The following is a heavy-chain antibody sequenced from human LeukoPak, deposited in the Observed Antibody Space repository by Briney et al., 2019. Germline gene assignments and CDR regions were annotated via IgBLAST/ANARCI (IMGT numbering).Heavy chain of an antibody. D-gene: IGHD6-19*01. CDR1: GGSISSSSYY. Sequence: SETLSLTCTVSGGSISSSSYYWSWIRQPPGKGLEWIGYIYYSGSTNYNPSLKSRVTISVDTSKNQFSLKLSSVTAADTAVYYCARVGTWAVAAASYFDYWGQGTPVTVSS. J-gene: IGHJ4*02. V-gene: IGHV4-61*01. CDR3: ARVGTWAVAAASYFDY. CDR2: IYYSGST.